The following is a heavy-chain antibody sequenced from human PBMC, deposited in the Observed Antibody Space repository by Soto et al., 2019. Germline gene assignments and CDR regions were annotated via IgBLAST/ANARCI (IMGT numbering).Heavy chain of an antibody. D-gene: IGHD2-2*01. CDR2: IIPILNSP. CDR3: AREAPYCTSATCPKFYDMDV. J-gene: IGHJ6*02. CDR1: GGTFGSYA. V-gene: IGHV1-69*01. Sequence: QVQLVQSGAEVKKPGSSVKVSCKASGGTFGSYAITWVRRAPGQGLEWLGGIIPILNSPAYAQKFQARVVITADEFKNTAYMELNSLRFDDTAVYYCAREAPYCTSATCPKFYDMDVWGQGTTVTVAS.